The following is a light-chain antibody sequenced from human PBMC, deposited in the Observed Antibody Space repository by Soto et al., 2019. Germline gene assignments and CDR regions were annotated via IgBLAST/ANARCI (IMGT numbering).Light chain of an antibody. CDR1: QSVSSN. J-gene: IGKJ1*01. CDR2: GAS. Sequence: EIVMTQSPATLSVSPGERATLSCRASQSVSSNLAWYQQKPGQAPRLLIYGASTRATGIPARFSGSGYGTEFTLTISSLQSEDFAVYYCQQYKNWTPWTFGQGTKVEIK. CDR3: QQYKNWTPWT. V-gene: IGKV3-15*01.